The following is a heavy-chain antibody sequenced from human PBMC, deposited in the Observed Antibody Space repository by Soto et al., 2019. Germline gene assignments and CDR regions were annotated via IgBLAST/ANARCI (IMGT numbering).Heavy chain of an antibody. J-gene: IGHJ3*02. D-gene: IGHD3-16*02. CDR3: ARFMGSSYRHDAFDI. CDR2: IYYSGST. Sequence: QLQLQESGPGLVKPSETLSLTCTVSGGSISSSSYYWGWIRQPPGKGLEWIGSIYYSGSTYYNPSLKSRVTISVDTSKNQFSLKLSSVTAADTAVYYCARFMGSSYRHDAFDIWGQGTMVTVSS. CDR1: GGSISSSSYY. V-gene: IGHV4-39*01.